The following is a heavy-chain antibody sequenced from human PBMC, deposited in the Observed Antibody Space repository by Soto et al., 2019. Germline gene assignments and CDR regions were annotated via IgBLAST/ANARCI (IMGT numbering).Heavy chain of an antibody. J-gene: IGHJ4*02. CDR3: ARHVSYDYIWGSYCSFDY. CDR2: IYYSGST. D-gene: IGHD3-16*02. V-gene: IGHV4-39*01. Sequence: ETLSLTCTVSGGPSSSSSYYWGWIRQPQGKGLEWIGSIYYSGSTYYNPSLKSRVTISVDTSKNQFSLKLSSVTAADTAVYYCARHVSYDYIWGSYCSFDYWGQGTLVTVSS. CDR1: GGPSSSSSYY.